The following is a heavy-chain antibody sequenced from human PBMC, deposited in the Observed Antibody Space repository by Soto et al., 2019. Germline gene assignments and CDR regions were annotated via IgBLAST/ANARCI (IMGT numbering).Heavy chain of an antibody. V-gene: IGHV4-39*01. Sequence: QVQLQESGPGLVKPSETLSLTCTVSGASISSNIYYWGWIRQPPGKGLEWIGSIYYTGNTFYNPSLKSRVTLSVDTSENQFSLRLFYVTAADTAVYYCARHSHEDHGDPNWFDPWGQGTLVTVSS. D-gene: IGHD4-17*01. J-gene: IGHJ5*02. CDR1: GASISSNIYY. CDR2: IYYTGNT. CDR3: ARHSHEDHGDPNWFDP.